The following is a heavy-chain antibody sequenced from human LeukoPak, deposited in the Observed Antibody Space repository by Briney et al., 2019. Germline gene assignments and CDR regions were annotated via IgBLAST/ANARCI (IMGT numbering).Heavy chain of an antibody. CDR3: ARDASIQPFDS. Sequence: PGGSLRLSCAVSGFTFTSYWMSWVRQAPGKGLEWVANIRQDGSEKYYVGSVKGRFTISRDNAKNSLFLQMNNLRAEDTAVYYCARDASIQPFDSWGQGTLVTVSS. V-gene: IGHV3-7*04. CDR2: IRQDGSEK. CDR1: GFTFTSYW. D-gene: IGHD5-18*01. J-gene: IGHJ4*02.